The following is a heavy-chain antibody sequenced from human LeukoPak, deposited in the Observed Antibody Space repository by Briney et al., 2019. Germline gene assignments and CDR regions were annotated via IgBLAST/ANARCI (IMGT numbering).Heavy chain of an antibody. J-gene: IGHJ4*02. D-gene: IGHD6-19*01. V-gene: IGHV3-30*02. CDR2: IRYDGSNK. CDR3: AKDEAVAGTVDY. CDR1: GFTFSSYG. Sequence: GGSLRLSCAAPGFTFSSYGMHWVRQAPGKGLEWVAFIRYDGSNKYYADSVKGRFTISRDNSKNTLYLQMNSLRAEDTAVYYCAKDEAVAGTVDYWGQGTLVTVSS.